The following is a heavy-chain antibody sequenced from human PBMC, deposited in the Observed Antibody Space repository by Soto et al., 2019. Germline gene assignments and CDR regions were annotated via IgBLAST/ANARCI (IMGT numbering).Heavy chain of an antibody. CDR3: ARDGSGTYFNWFDP. D-gene: IGHD3-10*01. CDR2: TYNSGST. CDR1: GGSISTYY. J-gene: IGHJ5*02. Sequence: KTSETLSLTCSVSGGSISTYYWSWIRQPPGEGLEWIGFTYNSGSTKYNPSLPGRVTISVDTSKNQFSLKLSSVTAADTAVYYCARDGSGTYFNWFDPWGQGTLVTVSS. V-gene: IGHV4-59*01.